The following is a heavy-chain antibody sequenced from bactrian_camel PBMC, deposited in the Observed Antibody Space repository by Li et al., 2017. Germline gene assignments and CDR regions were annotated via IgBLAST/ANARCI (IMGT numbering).Heavy chain of an antibody. Sequence: HVQLVESGGASVQRGGSLRLSCAASGYDYSPNYMVMGWFRQGPGKEREGLAVIYTGAGNIFSADSVKGRFTISQDDANNTVYLQMDSLKPEDTATYYCAASLQWFGCRDSATIGFWGQGTQVTVS. V-gene: IGHV3S54*01. D-gene: IGHD2*01. CDR3: AASLQWFGCRDSATIGF. CDR1: GYDYSPNYMV. CDR2: IYTGAGNI. J-gene: IGHJ4*01.